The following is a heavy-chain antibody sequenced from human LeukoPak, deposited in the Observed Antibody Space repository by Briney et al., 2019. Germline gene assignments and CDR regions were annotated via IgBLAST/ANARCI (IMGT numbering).Heavy chain of an antibody. V-gene: IGHV1-24*01. J-gene: IGHJ4*02. D-gene: IGHD1-26*01. CDR1: GYTPTELS. Sequence: GASVKVSCKVSGYTPTELSMHWVRQAPGKGLEWMGGFDPEDGETIYAQKFQGRVTMTEDTSTDTAYMELSRLRSDDTAVYYCARFSPRIEQVGATVYWGQGTLVTVSS. CDR2: FDPEDGET. CDR3: ARFSPRIEQVGATVY.